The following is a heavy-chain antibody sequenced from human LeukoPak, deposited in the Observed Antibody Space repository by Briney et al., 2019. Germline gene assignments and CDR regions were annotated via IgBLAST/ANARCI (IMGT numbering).Heavy chain of an antibody. D-gene: IGHD5-12*01. CDR1: GFTFSSYS. V-gene: IGHV3-21*01. J-gene: IGHJ4*02. CDR3: ARVSSGDGYNPGYYFDY. Sequence: GGSLRLSCAASGFTFSSYSMNWVRQAPGKGLEWVSSISSSSSYIYYADSVRGRFTISRDNAKNSLYLQMNSLRAEDTAVYYCARVSSGDGYNPGYYFDYWGQGTLVTVSS. CDR2: ISSSSSYI.